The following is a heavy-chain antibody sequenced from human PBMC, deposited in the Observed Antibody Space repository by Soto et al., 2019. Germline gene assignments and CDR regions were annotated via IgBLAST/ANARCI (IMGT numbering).Heavy chain of an antibody. J-gene: IGHJ4*02. CDR3: ARHNYGSGSTYFDY. CDR2: IYYRGST. D-gene: IGHD3-10*01. Sequence: PSETLSLTCSVSEGSMSGYHWSWIRQPPGKGLEWIAYIYYRGSTNYNPSLKSRVTISVDTSKNQFSLKLNSMTAADTAVYYCARHNYGSGSTYFDYWGQGTLVTVSS. CDR1: EGSMSGYH. V-gene: IGHV4-59*08.